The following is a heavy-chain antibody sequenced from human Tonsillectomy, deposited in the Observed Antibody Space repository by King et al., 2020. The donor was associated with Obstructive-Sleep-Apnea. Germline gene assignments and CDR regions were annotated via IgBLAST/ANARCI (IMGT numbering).Heavy chain of an antibody. CDR3: ARGNGIFGVVITQDYYYGMDV. V-gene: IGHV3-30*04. CDR1: GFTFSSYA. CDR2: ISYDGSNK. J-gene: IGHJ6*02. Sequence: VQLVQSGGGVVQPGRSLRLSCAASGFTFSSYALHWVRQAPGKGLEWVSIISYDGSNKYYADSVRGRFTISRDNSKNTLYLQMNSLRAEDTAVYYCARGNGIFGVVITQDYYYGMDVWGQGTTVTVSS. D-gene: IGHD3-3*01.